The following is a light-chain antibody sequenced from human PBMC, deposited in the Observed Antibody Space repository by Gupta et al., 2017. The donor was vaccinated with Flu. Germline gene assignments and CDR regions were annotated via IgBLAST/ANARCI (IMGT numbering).Light chain of an antibody. CDR3: HHYGSSRT. J-gene: IGKJ1*01. CDR1: QIIGSAY. CDR2: GAS. Sequence: GERATLSCRASQIIGSAYLAWYQQRPGQAPRLLIYGASDRATGIPDRFSGSGSGTDFTLTISRLEPEDFAVYYCHHYGSSRTFGQGTKVEIK. V-gene: IGKV3-20*01.